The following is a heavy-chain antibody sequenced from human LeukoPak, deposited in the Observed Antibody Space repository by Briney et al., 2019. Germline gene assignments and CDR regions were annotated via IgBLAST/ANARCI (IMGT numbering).Heavy chain of an antibody. CDR3: ASQGKYYYDSSGGLVFYYYGMDV. Sequence: SETLSLTCTVSGGSIRSYYWIWLRQPPAKGVEWIGYVYYSRSTNHNPSLKSRVTIPVDTYKKQSSLNVSSVIAADTAVYYCASQGKYYYDSSGGLVFYYYGMDVWGQGTTVTVSS. CDR2: VYYSRST. CDR1: GGSIRSYY. V-gene: IGHV4-59*08. D-gene: IGHD3-22*01. J-gene: IGHJ6*02.